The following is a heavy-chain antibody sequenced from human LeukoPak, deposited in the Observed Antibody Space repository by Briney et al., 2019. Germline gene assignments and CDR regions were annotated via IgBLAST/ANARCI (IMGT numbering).Heavy chain of an antibody. CDR3: AREAGDGAFDI. CDR1: GGSISSNSYY. D-gene: IGHD3-10*01. V-gene: IGHV4-39*07. Sequence: PSETLSLTCTVSGGSISSNSYYWGWIRQPPGKGLEWIGTIYYSGSTYYNPSLKSRVTISVDTSKNQFSLKLSSVTAADTAVYYCAREAGDGAFDIWGQGTMVTVSS. CDR2: IYYSGST. J-gene: IGHJ3*02.